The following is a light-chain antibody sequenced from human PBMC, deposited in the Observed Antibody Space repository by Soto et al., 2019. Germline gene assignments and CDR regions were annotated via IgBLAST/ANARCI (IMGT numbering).Light chain of an antibody. Sequence: DIVMTQSPDSLSVSLGERATINCKSSQTVLHGSNYLAWYQQRAGQPPKLLIYWASTRESGVPDRFSGSGSGTDFTLTISGLQAEDVAVYYCQQCYTTPVTFGQGTKVEI. V-gene: IGKV4-1*01. J-gene: IGKJ1*01. CDR3: QQCYTTPVT. CDR2: WAS. CDR1: QTVLHGSNY.